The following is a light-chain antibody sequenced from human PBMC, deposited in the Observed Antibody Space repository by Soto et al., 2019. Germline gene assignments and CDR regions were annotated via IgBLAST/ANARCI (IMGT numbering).Light chain of an antibody. CDR3: MQALQTPVT. J-gene: IGKJ5*01. CDR1: QSLLSSNGYNY. CDR2: LGS. Sequence: DIVVTQSPLSLPVTPGEPASISCRSSQSLLSSNGYNYLDWYLQKPGQSPQLLIYLGSNRASGVPDRFSGSGSGTDFTLKISRVEAADFGVYYCMQALQTPVTFGQGTRLEIK. V-gene: IGKV2-28*01.